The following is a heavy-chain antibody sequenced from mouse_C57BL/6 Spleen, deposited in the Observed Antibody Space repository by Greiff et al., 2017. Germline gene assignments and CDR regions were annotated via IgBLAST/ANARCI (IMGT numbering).Heavy chain of an antibody. CDR2: IDPSDSET. Sequence: QVQLQQPGAELVRPGSSVKLSCKASGYTFTSYWMHWVKQRPIQGLEWIGNIDPSDSETHYNQKFKDKATLTVDKSSSTAYMQLSSLTSEDSAVYYCARGSAYDGYYVLFDYWGQGTTLTVSS. D-gene: IGHD2-3*01. CDR1: GYTFTSYW. CDR3: ARGSAYDGYYVLFDY. V-gene: IGHV1-52*01. J-gene: IGHJ2*01.